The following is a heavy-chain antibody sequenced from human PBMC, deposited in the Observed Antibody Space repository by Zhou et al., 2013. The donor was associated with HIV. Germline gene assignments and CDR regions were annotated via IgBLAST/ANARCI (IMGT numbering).Heavy chain of an antibody. CDR2: INPSGGST. CDR1: GYAFDAFY. Sequence: QVQLVQSGTEVKKPGASVMVSCQASGYAFDAFYINWVRQAPGQGLEWMGIINPSGGSTSYAQKFQGRITMTRDTSTSTVYMELSSLRSEDTAVYYCARGIVVVLVYDAFDIWGQGTVVTVSS. CDR3: ARGIVVVLVYDAFDI. V-gene: IGHV1-46*02. J-gene: IGHJ3*02. D-gene: IGHD2-21*01.